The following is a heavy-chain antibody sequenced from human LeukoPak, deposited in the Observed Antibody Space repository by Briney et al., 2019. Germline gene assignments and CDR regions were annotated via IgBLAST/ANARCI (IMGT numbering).Heavy chain of an antibody. D-gene: IGHD3-22*01. J-gene: IGHJ4*02. V-gene: IGHV3-74*01. CDR3: ARGGSMIVVGGGLFDF. CDR1: GFTFSRYW. Sequence: PGGSLRLSCAPSGFTFSRYWMTWVRQVPGKGLKWVSGIDNDGTTTSYADSVKGRFSIFRDNGKNMVYLQMDSARAEDTAVYYCARGGSMIVVGGGLFDFWGQGTLVTVSS. CDR2: IDNDGTTT.